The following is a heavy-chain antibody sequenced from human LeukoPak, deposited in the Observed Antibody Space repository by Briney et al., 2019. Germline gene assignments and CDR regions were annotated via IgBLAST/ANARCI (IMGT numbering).Heavy chain of an antibody. CDR3: ATGRGMVRGVTKYYFDY. J-gene: IGHJ4*02. V-gene: IGHV1-8*01. CDR1: GYTFTSYD. D-gene: IGHD3-10*01. CDR2: MNPNSGNT. Sequence: VASVKVSCKASGYTFTSYDINWVRQATGQGLEWMGWMNPNSGNTGYAQKFQGRVTMTRNTSISTAYMELSSLRSEDTAVYYCATGRGMVRGVTKYYFDYWGQGTLVTVSS.